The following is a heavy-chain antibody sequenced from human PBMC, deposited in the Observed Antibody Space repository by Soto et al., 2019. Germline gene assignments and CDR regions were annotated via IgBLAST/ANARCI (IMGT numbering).Heavy chain of an antibody. CDR2: IYYSGTT. J-gene: IGHJ6*02. D-gene: IGHD3-9*01. V-gene: IGHV4-30-4*01. CDR1: GRSISSGDYY. CDR3: ARDHYVYDILTGYGYYYGMDV. Sequence: SETLSLTCTLSGRSISSGDYYWSWIRQPPGKGLEWIGYIYYSGTTYYNPSLKSRVTISVDTSKNPFSLKLSSVTAADTAVYYCARDHYVYDILTGYGYYYGMDVWGQGTTVTVSS.